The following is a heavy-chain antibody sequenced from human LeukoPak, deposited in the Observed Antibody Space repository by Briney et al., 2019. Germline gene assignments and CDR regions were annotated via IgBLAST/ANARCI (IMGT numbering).Heavy chain of an antibody. D-gene: IGHD3-22*01. CDR1: GGTFGSYA. V-gene: IGHV1-69*05. J-gene: IGHJ4*02. CDR3: ATYYYDSSGYYSLPLFDY. Sequence: SVKVSCKASGGTFGSYAISWVRQAPGQGLEWMGGIIPIFGTANYAQKFQGRVTITTDESTSTAYMELSSLRSEDTAVYYCATYYYDSSGYYSLPLFDYWGQGTLVTVSS. CDR2: IIPIFGTA.